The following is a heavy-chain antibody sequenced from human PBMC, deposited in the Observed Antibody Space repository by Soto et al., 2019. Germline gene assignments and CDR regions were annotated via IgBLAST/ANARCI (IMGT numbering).Heavy chain of an antibody. Sequence: GGSLRISCAASGFTFSTYSMNWVRQAPGKGLEWVSYISTTGSTIYYADSVKGRFTISRDNAKNSLYLQMTSLRAEDTAVYYCARYKGYCSGGSCYYHYYMDVWGKGTTVTVSS. J-gene: IGHJ6*03. CDR1: GFTFSTYS. CDR2: ISTTGSTI. D-gene: IGHD2-15*01. V-gene: IGHV3-48*01. CDR3: ARYKGYCSGGSCYYHYYMDV.